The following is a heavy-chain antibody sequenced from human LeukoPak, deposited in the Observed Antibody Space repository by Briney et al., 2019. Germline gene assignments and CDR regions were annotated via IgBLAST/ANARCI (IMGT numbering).Heavy chain of an antibody. J-gene: IGHJ4*02. CDR3: ARVPPGYSYGQYFDY. D-gene: IGHD5-18*01. Sequence: ASVKVSCKASGGTFSSYAISWVRQAPGQGLEWMGGIIPIFGTANYAQKFQGRVTITADKSTSTAYMELSSLRSEDTAVYYCARVPPGYSYGQYFDYWGQGTLVTVSS. CDR2: IIPIFGTA. V-gene: IGHV1-69*06. CDR1: GGTFSSYA.